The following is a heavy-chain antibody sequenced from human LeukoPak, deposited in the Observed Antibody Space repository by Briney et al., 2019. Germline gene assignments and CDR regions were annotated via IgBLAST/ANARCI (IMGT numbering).Heavy chain of an antibody. Sequence: ASVKVSCKASGYTLTNYYIHWVRQAPGQGLEWMGWINPNSGGTNYAQKFQGRVTMTRDTSISTAYMELSRLRSDDTAVYYCARGGQLWSNRRETYYFDYWGQGTLVTVSS. CDR3: ARGGQLWSNRRETYYFDY. CDR2: INPNSGGT. J-gene: IGHJ4*02. D-gene: IGHD5-18*01. CDR1: GYTLTNYY. V-gene: IGHV1-2*02.